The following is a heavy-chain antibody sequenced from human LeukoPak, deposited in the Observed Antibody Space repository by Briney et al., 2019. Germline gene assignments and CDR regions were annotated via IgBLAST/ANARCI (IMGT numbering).Heavy chain of an antibody. V-gene: IGHV3-21*01. D-gene: IGHD2-8*02. Sequence: PGGSLRLSCAASGFNFRNYNMNWVRQAPGKGLEWVASISSASRSIDYADSLKGRFTVSRDNARNTLYLQLNTLRAEDTAVYYCARVVDSWYYFDYWGQGTLVTVSS. CDR2: ISSASRSI. CDR1: GFNFRNYN. J-gene: IGHJ4*02. CDR3: ARVVDSWYYFDY.